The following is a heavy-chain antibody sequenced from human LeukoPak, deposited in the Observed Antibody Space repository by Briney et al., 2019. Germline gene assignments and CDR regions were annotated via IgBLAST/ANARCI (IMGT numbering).Heavy chain of an antibody. V-gene: IGHV4-39*01. J-gene: IGHJ4*02. CDR1: GGSISSSSYY. D-gene: IGHD3-3*01. Sequence: SETLSLTCTVSGGSISSSSYYWGWIRQPPGKGPEWIGSIYYSGSTYYSPSLKSRVTISVDTSKNQFSLKLGSVTAADTAVYYCARSPLRFLEWFEFYWGQGTLVTVSS. CDR2: IYYSGST. CDR3: ARSPLRFLEWFEFY.